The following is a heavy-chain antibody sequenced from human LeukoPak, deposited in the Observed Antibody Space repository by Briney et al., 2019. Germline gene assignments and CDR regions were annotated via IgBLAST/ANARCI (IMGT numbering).Heavy chain of an antibody. J-gene: IGHJ4*02. Sequence: GGSLRLSCAASGFTFSSYEMNWVRQAPGKGLEWVSYISSSGSTMYYADSVKGRFTISRDNAKNSLYLQMNSLRAEDTAVYYCARDRPAVPTAIPFDYWGQGTLVTVSS. D-gene: IGHD2-2*01. CDR2: ISSSGSTM. V-gene: IGHV3-48*03. CDR3: ARDRPAVPTAIPFDY. CDR1: GFTFSSYE.